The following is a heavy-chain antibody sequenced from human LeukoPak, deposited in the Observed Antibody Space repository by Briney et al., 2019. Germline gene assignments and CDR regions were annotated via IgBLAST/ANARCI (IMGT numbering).Heavy chain of an antibody. Sequence: GGSLRLSCVASGFTFSKNWMHWVRQAPGKGLVWVSRIQGDGSNTNYADSVKGRFSISRDNAKNTVYLQMNSLRAENTGIYYCARGTSAGGPISPFDFWGQGTVVTVSS. CDR3: ARGTSAGGPISPFDF. CDR2: IQGDGSNT. CDR1: GFTFSKNW. V-gene: IGHV3-74*01. D-gene: IGHD6-13*01. J-gene: IGHJ4*02.